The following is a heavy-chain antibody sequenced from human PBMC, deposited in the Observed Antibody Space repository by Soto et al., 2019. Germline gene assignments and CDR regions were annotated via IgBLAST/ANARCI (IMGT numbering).Heavy chain of an antibody. CDR3: ARHGMYRTDFYYFDY. V-gene: IGHV3-21*02. CDR1: GFPFLSYG. D-gene: IGHD1-26*01. CDR2: ITGASGSI. J-gene: IGHJ4*02. Sequence: EVQLVESGGGLVKSGGSLRLSCAASGFPFLSYGMSWLRQAPGRGLEWVAFITGASGSICYADSVKGRFTISRDNARDSLYLQMSNLRADDTAVYYCARHGMYRTDFYYFDYWGQGALGAVSS.